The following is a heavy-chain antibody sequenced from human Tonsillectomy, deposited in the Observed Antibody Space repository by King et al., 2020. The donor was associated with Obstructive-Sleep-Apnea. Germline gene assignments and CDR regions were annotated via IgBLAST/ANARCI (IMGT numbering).Heavy chain of an antibody. Sequence: VQLQESGPGLVKPSETLSLTCTVSGGSISSYYWSWIRQTPGKGLEWIGNIYYSGSTNYNPSLKSRVTISVDTSKNQFSLKLSSVTAADTAVYYCARQGADHYWYFDLWGRGTLVTVSS. D-gene: IGHD3-16*01. CDR3: ARQGADHYWYFDL. CDR2: IYYSGST. CDR1: GGSISSYY. J-gene: IGHJ2*01. V-gene: IGHV4-59*08.